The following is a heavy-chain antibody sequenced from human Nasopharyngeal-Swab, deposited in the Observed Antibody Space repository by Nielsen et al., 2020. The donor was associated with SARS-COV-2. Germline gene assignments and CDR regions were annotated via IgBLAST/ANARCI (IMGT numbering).Heavy chain of an antibody. Sequence: GGSLRLSCAASGFTFSSYAMTWVRQAPGKGREWVSVVTGSGYGPDYADSVKGRFPISRDTAKNTLYLQMNSLRAEDTAVYYCARKDVFAYGVDAFDIWGQGTMVTVSS. CDR1: GFTFSSYA. CDR2: VTGSGYGP. V-gene: IGHV3-23*01. D-gene: IGHD3-10*01. CDR3: ARKDVFAYGVDAFDI. J-gene: IGHJ3*02.